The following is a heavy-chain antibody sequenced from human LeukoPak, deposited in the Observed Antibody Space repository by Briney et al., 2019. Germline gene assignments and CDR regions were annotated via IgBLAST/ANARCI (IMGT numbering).Heavy chain of an antibody. CDR3: ARPPDYGSGHNYYMDV. Sequence: QAGGSLRLSCAASGFTFSSYGMHWVRQAPGKGLEWVAVIWYDGSNKYYADSVKGRFTISRDNSKNSLYLQMNSLRAEDTPMYYCARPPDYGSGHNYYMDVWGKGTTVTVSS. D-gene: IGHD3-10*01. CDR2: IWYDGSNK. V-gene: IGHV3-33*01. CDR1: GFTFSSYG. J-gene: IGHJ6*03.